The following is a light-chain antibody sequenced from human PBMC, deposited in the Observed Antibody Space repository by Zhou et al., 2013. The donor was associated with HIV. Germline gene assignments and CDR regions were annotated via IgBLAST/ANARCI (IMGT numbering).Light chain of an antibody. CDR3: QQYNDKAIT. CDR2: KAS. V-gene: IGKV1-5*03. CDR1: QDVSNW. J-gene: IGKJ5*01. Sequence: DIQVTQSPSTLSASVGDTVTITCRASQDVSNWLAWYQQKPGKAPKLLIYKASTLEGGVPSRFGGSGSGTEFTLTISSLQPDDYGTYYCQQYNDKAITFGQGTRLET.